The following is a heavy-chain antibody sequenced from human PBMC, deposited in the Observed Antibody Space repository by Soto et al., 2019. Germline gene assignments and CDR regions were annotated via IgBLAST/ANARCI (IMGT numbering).Heavy chain of an antibody. CDR2: IYWNDDK. V-gene: IGHV2-5*01. Sequence: GVGVGWIRQPPGKALEWLALIYWNDDKRYSPSLKSSLTITKDPSKNQVVLTMTNMDPVGTATYYCAHRLSFFCSSRRRHTRYRSGLGIPAEPLFDL. CDR3: AHRLSFFCSSRRRHTRYRSGLGIPAEPLFDL. J-gene: IGHJ2*01. D-gene: IGHD3-3*01. CDR1: GVG.